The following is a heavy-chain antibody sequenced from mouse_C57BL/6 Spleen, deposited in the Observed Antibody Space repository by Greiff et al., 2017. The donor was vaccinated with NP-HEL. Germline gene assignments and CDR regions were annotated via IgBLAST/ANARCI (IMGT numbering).Heavy chain of an antibody. J-gene: IGHJ4*01. V-gene: IGHV1-55*01. CDR1: GYTFTSYW. CDR3: ARSSYYGNYAYAMDY. Sequence: VQLQQPGAELVKPGASVKMSCKASGYTFTSYWITWVKQRPGQGLEWIGDIYPGSGSTNYNEKFKSKATLTVDTSSSTAYMQLSSLTSEDSAVYYCARSSYYGNYAYAMDYWGQGTSVTVSS. CDR2: IYPGSGST. D-gene: IGHD2-10*01.